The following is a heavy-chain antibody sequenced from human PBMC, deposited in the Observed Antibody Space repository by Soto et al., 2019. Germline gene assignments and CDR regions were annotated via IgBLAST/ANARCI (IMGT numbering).Heavy chain of an antibody. Sequence: SETLSLTCSVSGGSISSGGYYWTWIRQHPGKGLEWIGYMYYSGSTYYNPSLKSRLTISVDTSKNHFSLKLSSMTAADTAVYYCARGNLWNGRDNWFDPWGQGTLVTVSS. CDR2: MYYSGST. CDR1: GGSISSGGYY. J-gene: IGHJ5*02. V-gene: IGHV4-31*03. D-gene: IGHD3-3*01. CDR3: ARGNLWNGRDNWFDP.